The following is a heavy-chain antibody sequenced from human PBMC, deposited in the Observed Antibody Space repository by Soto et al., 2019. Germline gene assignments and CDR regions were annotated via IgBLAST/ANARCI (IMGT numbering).Heavy chain of an antibody. Sequence: KQSQTLSLTCTVSGGSISSSSYYWGWIRQPPGKGLEWIGSIYYSGSTYYNPSLKSRVTISVDTSKNQFSLKLSSVTAADTAVYYCARNIVVVVAAKNYYYMDVWGKGTTVTVSS. CDR1: GGSISSSSYY. V-gene: IGHV4-39*01. J-gene: IGHJ6*03. CDR3: ARNIVVVVAAKNYYYMDV. CDR2: IYYSGST. D-gene: IGHD2-15*01.